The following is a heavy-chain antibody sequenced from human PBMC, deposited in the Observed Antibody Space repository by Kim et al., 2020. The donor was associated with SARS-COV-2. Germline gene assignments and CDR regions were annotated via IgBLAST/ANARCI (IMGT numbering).Heavy chain of an antibody. V-gene: IGHV3-23*01. CDR2: CGST. CDR3: AKDGGMDV. J-gene: IGHJ6*02. Sequence: CGSTYYADSVKGRFTISRDNSKNTLYLQMNSLRAEDTAVYYGAKDGGMDVWGQGTTVTVSS.